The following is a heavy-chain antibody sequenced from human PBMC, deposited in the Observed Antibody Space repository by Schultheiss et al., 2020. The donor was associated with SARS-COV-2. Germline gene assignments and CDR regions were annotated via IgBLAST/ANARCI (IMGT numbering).Heavy chain of an antibody. CDR3: ARASFGNTVTIDR. V-gene: IGHV4-59*12. D-gene: IGHD4-17*01. J-gene: IGHJ5*02. Sequence: SETLSLTCTVSGGSISSYYWSWIRQPPGKGLEWIGYIYYSGSTNYNPSLKSRVTISVDKSMNQFSLKLNSVTAADTAVYYCARASFGNTVTIDRWGQGTLVTVSS. CDR2: IYYSGST. CDR1: GGSISSYY.